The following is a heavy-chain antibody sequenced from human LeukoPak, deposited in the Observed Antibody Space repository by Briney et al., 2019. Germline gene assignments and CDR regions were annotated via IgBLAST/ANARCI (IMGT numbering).Heavy chain of an antibody. D-gene: IGHD3-22*01. Sequence: GGSLRLSCAASGFTFSSYWMSWVRQAPGKGLEWVANIKQDGSEKYYVDSVKGRFTISRDNAKNSLYLQMNSLRAEDTAVYYCARDLWAYYYDSSGYYYGYWGQGTLATVSS. CDR2: IKQDGSEK. CDR1: GFTFSSYW. CDR3: ARDLWAYYYDSSGYYYGY. J-gene: IGHJ4*02. V-gene: IGHV3-7*01.